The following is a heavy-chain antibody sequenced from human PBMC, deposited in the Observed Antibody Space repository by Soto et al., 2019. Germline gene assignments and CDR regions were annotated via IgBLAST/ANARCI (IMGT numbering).Heavy chain of an antibody. D-gene: IGHD7-27*01. J-gene: IGHJ3*02. CDR3: AKQLPQLGFKAWNDAFDI. Sequence: GGSLRLSCAASGFTFSSYAMSWVRQAPGKGLEWVSAISGSGGSTYYADSVKGRFTISRDNSKNTLYLQMNSLRAEDTAVYYCAKQLPQLGFKAWNDAFDIWGQGTMVTVSS. V-gene: IGHV3-23*01. CDR1: GFTFSSYA. CDR2: ISGSGGST.